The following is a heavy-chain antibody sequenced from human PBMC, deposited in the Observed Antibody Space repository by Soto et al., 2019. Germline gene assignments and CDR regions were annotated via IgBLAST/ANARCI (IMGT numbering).Heavy chain of an antibody. J-gene: IGHJ4*02. V-gene: IGHV4-59*01. CDR1: GGSISGYY. D-gene: IGHD6-13*01. CDR3: ARDRGSSLDD. Sequence: PSETLSLTCTVSGGSISGYYWSWIRQPPGKGLEWIGYIYSSGNTNYNPSLKSRVTISVDTSKNQFSLNLSSVTAADTAVYYCARDRGSSLDDWGQGTLVTVSS. CDR2: IYSSGNT.